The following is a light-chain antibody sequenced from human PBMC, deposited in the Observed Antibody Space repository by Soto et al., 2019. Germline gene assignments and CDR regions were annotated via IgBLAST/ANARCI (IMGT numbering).Light chain of an antibody. CDR2: GAS. CDR1: QSVSSS. J-gene: IGKJ1*01. V-gene: IGKV3-15*01. Sequence: EVVMTQSPATLSMSPGERVTLSCRASQSVSSSLAWYQQKPGQAPRLLIYGASTRATGIPDRFSGSGSETEFTLTIRSLQAEDFAIYYCQQYNNWWTFGQGTKVEIK. CDR3: QQYNNWWT.